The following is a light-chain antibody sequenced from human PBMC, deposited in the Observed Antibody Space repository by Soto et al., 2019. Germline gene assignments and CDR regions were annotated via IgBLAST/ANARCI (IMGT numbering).Light chain of an antibody. CDR1: QSLNSF. J-gene: IGKJ1*01. CDR2: GVS. CDR3: QQYNAWPLT. V-gene: IGKV3D-15*01. Sequence: EIVMTQSPATLSVSPGESATLSCRASQSLNSFLAWYQQKPGQAPRLLVYGVSSRATGIPARFSGSGSGTEFTLTISSLQSEDFAVYYCQQYNAWPLTFGQGTKVEIK.